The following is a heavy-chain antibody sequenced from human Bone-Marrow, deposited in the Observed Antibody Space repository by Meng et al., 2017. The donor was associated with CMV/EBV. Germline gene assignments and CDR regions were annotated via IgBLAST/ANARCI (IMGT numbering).Heavy chain of an antibody. Sequence: GESLKISCAASGFTFSSYAMSWVRQAPGKGLEWVSVIYSGGSRTYYADSVKGRFTISRDNSKNTLYLQMNSLIAEDTAVYYCAKEPLLFGYFDCWGQGTLVTVSS. CDR1: GFTFSSYA. CDR2: IYSGGSRT. CDR3: AKEPLLFGYFDC. J-gene: IGHJ4*02. D-gene: IGHD3-10*01. V-gene: IGHV3-23*03.